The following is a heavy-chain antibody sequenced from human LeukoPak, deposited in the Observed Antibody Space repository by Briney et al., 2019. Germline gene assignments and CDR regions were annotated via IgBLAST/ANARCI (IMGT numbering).Heavy chain of an antibody. CDR2: IYYSGST. V-gene: IGHV4-59*12. Sequence: GSLRLSCAASGFTFSNYAMSWIRQPPGKGLEWIGYIYYSGSTNYNPSLKSRVTISVDTSKNQFSLKLSSVTAADTAVYYCARKAPGTLDLWGRGTLVTVSS. J-gene: IGHJ2*01. CDR1: GFTFSNYA. CDR3: ARKAPGTLDL.